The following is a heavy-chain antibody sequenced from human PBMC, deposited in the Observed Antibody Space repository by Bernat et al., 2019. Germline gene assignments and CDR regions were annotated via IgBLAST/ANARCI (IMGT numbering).Heavy chain of an antibody. CDR2: LSGGGGST. CDR3: AKGIQRIDY. V-gene: IGHV3-23*01. CDR1: GFTFSSYA. Sequence: EVQLLESGGGLVQPGGSLRLSCAASGFTFSSYAMTWVRQAPGKGLEWVSGLSGGGGSTYYADSVKGRFTISKDNSQNTLYLQMNSLRAEDTAVYYCAKGIQRIDYWGQGTLVTVSS. D-gene: IGHD5-18*01. J-gene: IGHJ4*02.